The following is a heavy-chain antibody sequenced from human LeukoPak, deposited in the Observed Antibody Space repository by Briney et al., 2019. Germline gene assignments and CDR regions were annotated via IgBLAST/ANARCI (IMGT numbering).Heavy chain of an antibody. V-gene: IGHV3-9*01. CDR1: GFTFDDYA. J-gene: IGHJ4*02. D-gene: IGHD3-10*01. CDR3: ARVQVGWFGELFDY. Sequence: GGSLRLSCAASGFTFDDYAMHWVRQAPGKGLEWVSGISWNSGSIGYADSVKGRFTISRDNAKNSLYLQMNSLRDEDTAVYYCARVQVGWFGELFDYWGQGTLVTVSS. CDR2: ISWNSGSI.